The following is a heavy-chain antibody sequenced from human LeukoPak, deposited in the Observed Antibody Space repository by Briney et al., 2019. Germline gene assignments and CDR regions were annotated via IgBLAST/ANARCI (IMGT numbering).Heavy chain of an antibody. J-gene: IGHJ4*02. CDR3: ARDNTVRGISVY. CDR2: ISSTGAFI. V-gene: IGHV3-48*01. D-gene: IGHD3-10*02. CDR1: GITFSDYG. Sequence: GGSLRLSCAASGITFSDYGMNWVRQAPGKGLEWLAYISSTGAFIYYTDSVKGRFTISRDDAKNSLFLQMNSLRGEDTAVYYCARDNTVRGISVYWGQGTLVTVSS.